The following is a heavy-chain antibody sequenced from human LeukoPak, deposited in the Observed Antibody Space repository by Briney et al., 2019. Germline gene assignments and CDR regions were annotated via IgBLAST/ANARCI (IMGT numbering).Heavy chain of an antibody. J-gene: IGHJ4*02. D-gene: IGHD3-10*01. CDR1: GYTISDYT. V-gene: IGHV1-2*02. CDR2: INPSSNAA. CDR3: ARSRELLDFDT. Sequence: ASVKVSCKTSGYTISDYTIHWVRQAPGQGLEWMGWINPSSNAANYAQRFEGRVSLTRDTSISTADMVLTSLTSDDTGVYYCARSRELLDFDTWGQGTLVSVSS.